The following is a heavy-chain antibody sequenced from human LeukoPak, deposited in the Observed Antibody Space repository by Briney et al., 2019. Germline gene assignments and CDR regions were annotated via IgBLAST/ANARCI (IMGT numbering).Heavy chain of an antibody. CDR2: ISTSSGYI. CDR3: ASYDYGDYVAFDY. CDR1: RFNFNSFV. V-gene: IGHV3-21*06. D-gene: IGHD4-17*01. Sequence: GSLRLSCAASRFNFNSFVMGWVRQPPGKGLEWVSSISTSSGYIFYADSLKGRVTISRDNAKNSLYLQMNSLRAEDTAVYYCASYDYGDYVAFDYWGQGTLVTVSS. J-gene: IGHJ4*02.